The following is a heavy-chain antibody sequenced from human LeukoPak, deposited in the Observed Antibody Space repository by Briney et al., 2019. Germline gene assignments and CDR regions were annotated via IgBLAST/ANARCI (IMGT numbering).Heavy chain of an antibody. J-gene: IGHJ4*02. CDR3: TRVSVRGVPNYY. CDR2: IRSKAYGGTT. CDR1: GFTFGDYA. V-gene: IGHV3-49*04. Sequence: PGGSLRLSCTASGFTFGDYAMSWVRQAPGKGLEWVGFIRSKAYGGTTEYAASVKGRFTISRDDSKSIAYLQMNSLKTEDTAVYYCTRVSVRGVPNYYWGQGTLVTVSS. D-gene: IGHD3-10*01.